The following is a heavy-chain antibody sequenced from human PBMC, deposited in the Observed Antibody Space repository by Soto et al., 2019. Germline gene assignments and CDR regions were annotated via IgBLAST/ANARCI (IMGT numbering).Heavy chain of an antibody. Sequence: QVQLQESGSRLVRPSQTLSLTCSVSRGSVSSGGYSWSWIRQAPGKGLEWIGFISPSGSPAYNPSLKSRVSISVDTSNSQISLELSSVPAADTAVYYCTRGVLAWGPGTLVTVSS. CDR2: ISPSGSP. V-gene: IGHV4-30-2*01. CDR1: RGSVSSGGYS. J-gene: IGHJ5*02. CDR3: TRGVLA. D-gene: IGHD2-8*01.